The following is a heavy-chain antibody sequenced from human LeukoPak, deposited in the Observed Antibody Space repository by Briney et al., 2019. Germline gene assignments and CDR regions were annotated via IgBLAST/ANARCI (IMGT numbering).Heavy chain of an antibody. V-gene: IGHV4-34*01. CDR3: ASRAGIVVVPAATGYYFDY. CDR2: INHSGST. J-gene: IGHJ4*02. CDR1: GGSFNGYY. D-gene: IGHD2-2*01. Sequence: SETLSLTCAVYGGSFNGYYWSWIRQPPGKGLEWIGEINHSGSTNYNPSLKSRVTISVDTSKNQFSLKLSSVTAADTAVYYCASRAGIVVVPAATGYYFDYWGQGTLVTVSS.